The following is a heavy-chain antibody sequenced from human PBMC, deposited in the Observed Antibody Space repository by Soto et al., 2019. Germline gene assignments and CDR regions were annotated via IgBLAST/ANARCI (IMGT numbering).Heavy chain of an antibody. J-gene: IGHJ4*02. Sequence: QVQLVQSGAEVRATGASVKVSCKASGYSFTSLDINWVRQTAGQGLEWMGWMQPSTGRTGYAQTVQGRVTMTRDTSIDKAYMELTTLTSDDTDFYYCARGVSAGVDSWGQGTLVTVSS. D-gene: IGHD3-3*01. CDR3: ARGVSAGVDS. CDR1: GYSFTSLD. V-gene: IGHV1-8*01. CDR2: MQPSTGRT.